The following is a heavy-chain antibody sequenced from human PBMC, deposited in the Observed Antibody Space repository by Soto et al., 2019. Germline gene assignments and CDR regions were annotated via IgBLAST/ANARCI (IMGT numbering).Heavy chain of an antibody. CDR2: IYYSGST. J-gene: IGHJ6*03. V-gene: IGHV4-59*01. Sequence: SETLSLTCTVSGGSISSYYWSWIRQPPGKGLEWIGYIYYSGSTNYNPSLKSRVTISVDTSKNQFSLKLSSVTAADTAVYYCASHQPTEDYYYYMDVWGKGTTVTVSS. CDR1: GGSISSYY. CDR3: ASHQPTEDYYYYMDV.